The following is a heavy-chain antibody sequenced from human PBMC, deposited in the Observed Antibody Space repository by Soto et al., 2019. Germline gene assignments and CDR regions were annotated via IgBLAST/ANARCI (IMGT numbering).Heavy chain of an antibody. J-gene: IGHJ5*02. CDR2: ISSNGGST. Sequence: RRLSCSASGLTFSSYAMHWVRQAPGKGLEYVSAISSNGGSTYYADSVKGRFTISRDNSKNTLYLQMSSLRAEDTAVYYCSVVVVPAAILNWFDPWGQGTLVTVSS. CDR3: SVVVVPAAILNWFDP. V-gene: IGHV3-64D*06. D-gene: IGHD2-2*02. CDR1: GLTFSSYA.